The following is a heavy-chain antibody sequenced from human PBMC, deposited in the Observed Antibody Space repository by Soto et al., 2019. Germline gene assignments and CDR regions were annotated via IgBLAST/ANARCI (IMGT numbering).Heavy chain of an antibody. CDR2: INPNNGAT. J-gene: IGHJ5*02. CDR3: ASHDPGARFDP. V-gene: IGHV1-2*02. CDR1: RYIFTAYF. D-gene: IGHD1-1*01. Sequence: QVQLVQSGAEVKKPGASVKVSCKAPRYIFTAYFMHWVRRAPGQGLEWMGWINPNNGATHYGMSFQGRITMTRDTSISTAYMELSSLRSDDTAVYYCASHDPGARFDPWGQGTLVIVSS.